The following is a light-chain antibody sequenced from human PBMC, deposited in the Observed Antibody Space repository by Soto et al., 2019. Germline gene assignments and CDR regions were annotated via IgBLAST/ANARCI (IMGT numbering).Light chain of an antibody. CDR3: QQSYSTLT. J-gene: IGKJ4*01. Sequence: ETQMTQSPSYLSASVGDRVTITCQASRDITDYLNWYQQKPGKAPKLLIYAASSLQSGVPSRFSGSGSGTDFTLTISSLQPEDFATYYCQQSYSTLTFGGGTKVDIK. CDR2: AAS. CDR1: RDITDY. V-gene: IGKV1-39*01.